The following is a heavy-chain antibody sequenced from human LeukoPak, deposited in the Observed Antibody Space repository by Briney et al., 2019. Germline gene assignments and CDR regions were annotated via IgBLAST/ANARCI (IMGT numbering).Heavy chain of an antibody. V-gene: IGHV4-38-2*02. CDR1: GYSISSGYY. Sequence: SETLSLTCTVSGYSISSGYYWGWIRQPPGKGLEWIGSIYHSGSTYYNPSLKSRVTISVDTSKNQFSLKLSSVTAADTAVYYCAGGGYSYGVGYWGQGTLVIVSS. J-gene: IGHJ4*02. CDR2: IYHSGST. D-gene: IGHD5-18*01. CDR3: AGGGYSYGVGY.